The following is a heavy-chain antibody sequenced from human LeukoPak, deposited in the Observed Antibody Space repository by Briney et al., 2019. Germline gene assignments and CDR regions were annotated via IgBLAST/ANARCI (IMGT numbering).Heavy chain of an antibody. CDR1: GYTFTTYY. Sequence: ASVKVSCKASGYTFTTYYMHWVRQAPGQGLEWMGIINPSGGSTSYAQKFQGRVTMTRDTSTSTVYMELSSPRSEDTAVYYCARDRGYYDSSGYYYVHFDYWGQGTLVTVSS. CDR3: ARDRGYYDSSGYYYVHFDY. CDR2: INPSGGST. V-gene: IGHV1-46*01. D-gene: IGHD3-22*01. J-gene: IGHJ4*02.